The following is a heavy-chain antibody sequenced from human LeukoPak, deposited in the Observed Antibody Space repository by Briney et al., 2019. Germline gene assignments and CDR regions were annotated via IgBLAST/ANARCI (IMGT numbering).Heavy chain of an antibody. Sequence: GGSLRLSCFASGFTVSNYHMTWVRQAPGKGLEWAALLNSLGQTYYADSVKGRCTISRDNSKNTLDLQLNTLTADDSAVYSCARHHGDHGSWSDSWGQGTLVSVSS. V-gene: IGHV3-66*04. CDR3: ARHHGDHGSWSDS. J-gene: IGHJ5*01. D-gene: IGHD4-17*01. CDR2: LNSLGQT. CDR1: GFTVSNYH.